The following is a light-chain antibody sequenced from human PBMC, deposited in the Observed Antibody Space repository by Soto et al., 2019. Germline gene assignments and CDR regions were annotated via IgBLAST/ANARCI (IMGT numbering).Light chain of an antibody. CDR3: CSYTTTNTNGLV. CDR2: EAT. V-gene: IGLV2-14*01. J-gene: IGLJ2*01. Sequence: QSALTQPASVSGSPGQSVTISCTGTSSDVGGYNYVSWYQQLPGEAPKLMTYEATNRPSGVSNRFSGSKSGNTASLTVSGLQAEDEADYYCCSYTTTNTNGLVFGGGTKVTVL. CDR1: SSDVGGYNY.